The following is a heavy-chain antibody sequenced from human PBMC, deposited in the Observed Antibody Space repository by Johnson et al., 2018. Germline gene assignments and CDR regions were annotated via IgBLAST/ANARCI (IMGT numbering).Heavy chain of an antibody. CDR2: ISYDGSNK. Sequence: QVQLQESGGGLVQPGGSLRLSCAASGFTFSSYAMHWVRQAPGKGLEWVAVISYDGSNKYYADSVKGRFTISRDNSKNTLYLQMNSLRAEDTAVYYCARGMVPPSGSYYERRPGDAFDIWGQGTMVTVSS. CDR3: ARGMVPPSGSYYERRPGDAFDI. J-gene: IGHJ3*02. CDR1: GFTFSSYA. V-gene: IGHV3-30-3*01. D-gene: IGHD1-26*01.